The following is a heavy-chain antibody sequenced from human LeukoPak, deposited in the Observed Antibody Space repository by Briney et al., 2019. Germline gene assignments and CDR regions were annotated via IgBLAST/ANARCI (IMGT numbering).Heavy chain of an antibody. V-gene: IGHV3-23*01. Sequence: XXSXAASRFTFSSYAMNWVRQAPGKGLEWVSGISGSGDNTHYADSVKGRFTISRDNSKNMMYLQMNSLRAEDTALYYCARDRYGDYSFDYWGQGILVTVSS. CDR1: RFTFSSYA. CDR2: ISGSGDNT. J-gene: IGHJ4*02. CDR3: ARDRYGDYSFDY. D-gene: IGHD4-17*01.